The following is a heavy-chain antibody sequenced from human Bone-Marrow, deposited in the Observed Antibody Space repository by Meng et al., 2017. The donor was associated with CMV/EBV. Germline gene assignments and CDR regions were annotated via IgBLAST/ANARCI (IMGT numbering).Heavy chain of an antibody. V-gene: IGHV3-11*01. J-gene: IGHJ4*02. CDR3: ARSFVVVPAALDY. D-gene: IGHD2-2*01. CDR2: ISSSGSTI. Sequence: LSLTCAASGFTFSDYYMSWIRQAPGKGLEWVSYISSSGSTIYYADSVKGRFTISRDNAKNSLYLQMNSLRAEDTAVYYCARSFVVVPAALDYWDQGTLATV. CDR1: GFTFSDYY.